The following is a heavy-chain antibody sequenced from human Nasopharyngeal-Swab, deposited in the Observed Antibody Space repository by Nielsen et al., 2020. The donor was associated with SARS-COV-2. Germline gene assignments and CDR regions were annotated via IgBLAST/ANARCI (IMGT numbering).Heavy chain of an antibody. V-gene: IGHV3-30-3*01. D-gene: IGHD3-9*01. CDR2: ISYDGSNK. J-gene: IGHJ6*03. Sequence: GGSLRLSCAASGFTFSSYAMHWVRQAPGKGLEWVAVISYDGSNKYYADSVKGRFTISRDNSKNTLYLQMNSLRAEDTAVYYRARKADWSLYYYYMDVWGKGTTVTVSS. CDR1: GFTFSSYA. CDR3: ARKADWSLYYYYMDV.